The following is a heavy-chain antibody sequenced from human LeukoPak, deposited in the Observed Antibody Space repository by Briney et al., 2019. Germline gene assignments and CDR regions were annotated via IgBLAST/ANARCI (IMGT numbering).Heavy chain of an antibody. CDR3: AKDHPHHAVFSFYGMDV. CDR2: ISYDGSNK. J-gene: IGHJ6*04. CDR1: GFTFSSYG. V-gene: IGHV3-30*18. Sequence: GGSLRLSCAASGFTFSSYGMHWVRQAPGKGLEWVAVISYDGSNKYYADSVKGRFTISRDNSKNTLYLQMNSLRAEDTAVYYCAKDHPHHAVFSFYGMDVWGKGTTVTVSS. D-gene: IGHD3-9*01.